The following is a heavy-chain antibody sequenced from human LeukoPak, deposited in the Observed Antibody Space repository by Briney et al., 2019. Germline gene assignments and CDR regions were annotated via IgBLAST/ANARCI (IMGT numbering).Heavy chain of an antibody. Sequence: SETLYLTCTVSGGSISSPYLTWIRQPAGKGLEWIGRIHTSGSTNHNPSLTSRVTMSVDTSKNQFSLKLTSMTAADTAVYYCARETAELGRSFDYWGQGAQVTVSS. D-gene: IGHD6-6*01. V-gene: IGHV4-4*07. CDR3: ARETAELGRSFDY. J-gene: IGHJ4*02. CDR2: IHTSGST. CDR1: GGSISSPY.